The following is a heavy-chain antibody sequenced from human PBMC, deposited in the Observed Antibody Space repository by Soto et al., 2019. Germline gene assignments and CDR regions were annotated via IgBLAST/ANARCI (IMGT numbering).Heavy chain of an antibody. Sequence: EVQLLESGGGLVQPGGSLRLSCAASGFTFSTYAMDWVRQAPGMGLEWVSAISRSGGGTFYADSVKGRFTISRDNSKNTLYLQMNSLRVEDTAVYYCAKDSSGYGEFDYWGQRTLVTVSS. V-gene: IGHV3-23*01. CDR2: ISRSGGGT. J-gene: IGHJ4*02. D-gene: IGHD3-22*01. CDR3: AKDSSGYGEFDY. CDR1: GFTFSTYA.